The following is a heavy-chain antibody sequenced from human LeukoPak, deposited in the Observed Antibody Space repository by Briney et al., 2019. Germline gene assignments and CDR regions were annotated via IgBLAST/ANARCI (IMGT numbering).Heavy chain of an antibody. CDR2: IYYSGST. Sequence: SETLSLTCTVSGDSINTYYWGWIRQPPGKGLECIGYIYYSGSTNYNPSLKSRVTISVDTSKNQFSLKLSSVTAADTAVYYCARLQGGAPVGARTLDYWGQGTLVTVSS. D-gene: IGHD1-26*01. CDR3: ARLQGGAPVGARTLDY. CDR1: GDSINTYY. V-gene: IGHV4-59*08. J-gene: IGHJ4*02.